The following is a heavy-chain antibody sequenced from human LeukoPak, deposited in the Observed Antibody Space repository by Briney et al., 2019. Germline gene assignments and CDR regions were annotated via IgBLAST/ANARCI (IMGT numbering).Heavy chain of an antibody. CDR1: GFTFSSYG. CDR2: ITSRSGTM. J-gene: IGHJ4*02. D-gene: IGHD3-16*02. V-gene: IGHV3-48*01. CDR3: ARDLGPYYDYVWGSYRYGFGFDY. Sequence: PGGSLRLSCAASGFTFSSYGMHWVRQAPGKGLEWVSYITSRSGTMFYADSVKGRFTISRDNAENSMYLQMNNLRVEDTAVYYCARDLGPYYDYVWGSYRYGFGFDYWGQGTLVTVSS.